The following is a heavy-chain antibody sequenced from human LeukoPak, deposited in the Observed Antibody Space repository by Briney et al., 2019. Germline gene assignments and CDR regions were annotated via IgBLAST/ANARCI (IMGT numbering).Heavy chain of an antibody. Sequence: ASVKVSCKASGYTFTSYGISWVRQAPGQGVEWMGWIRVYNGDSNYAQKLQGRVTMTTDTSTSTAYMELRSLRSDDTAVYYCATGYCSSTNCRIDYWGQGTLVSVSS. CDR1: GYTFTSYG. V-gene: IGHV1-18*01. CDR2: IRVYNGDS. J-gene: IGHJ4*02. D-gene: IGHD2-2*03. CDR3: ATGYCSSTNCRIDY.